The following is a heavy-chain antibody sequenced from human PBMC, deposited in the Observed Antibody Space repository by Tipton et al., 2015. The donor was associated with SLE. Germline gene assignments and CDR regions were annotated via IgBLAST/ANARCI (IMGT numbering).Heavy chain of an antibody. CDR2: MNPNSGNT. Sequence: QVQLVQSGPEVKKPGAAVKVSCKASGYTFTSYDINWVRQATGQGLEWMGWMNPNSGNTGYAQKFRGRFTITTNTSISTSYMELTSLTSEDAAVYYCARGRMGTLTDAFDIWGQGTMVTVSS. D-gene: IGHD1-1*01. J-gene: IGHJ3*02. CDR3: ARGRMGTLTDAFDI. V-gene: IGHV1-8*01. CDR1: GYTFTSYD.